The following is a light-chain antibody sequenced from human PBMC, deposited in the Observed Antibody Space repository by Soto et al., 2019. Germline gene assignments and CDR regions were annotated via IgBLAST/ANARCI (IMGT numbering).Light chain of an antibody. Sequence: EIVLTQSPGTLSLSPGERATLSCRASESVSSNHLAWYQHKPGRAPRLLIYGASSRATGIPDRFSGSGSGTDFTLTISRLEPEDFAVYFCQQYGSPYTFGQGTKLEIK. CDR1: ESVSSNH. CDR3: QQYGSPYT. J-gene: IGKJ2*01. CDR2: GAS. V-gene: IGKV3-20*01.